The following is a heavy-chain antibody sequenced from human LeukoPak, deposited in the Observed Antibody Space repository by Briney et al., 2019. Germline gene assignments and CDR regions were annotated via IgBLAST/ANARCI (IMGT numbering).Heavy chain of an antibody. J-gene: IGHJ4*02. D-gene: IGHD6-13*01. CDR1: GFTFSDYY. CDR3: AKDSRMTSSSVVQIIFDY. Sequence: GGSLRLSCAASGFTFSDYYMSWIRQAPGKGLEWVSYISSSGSTIYYADSVKGRFTISRDNSKNTLYLQMNSLRAEDTAVYYCAKDSRMTSSSVVQIIFDYWGQGTLVTVSS. CDR2: ISSSGSTI. V-gene: IGHV3-11*01.